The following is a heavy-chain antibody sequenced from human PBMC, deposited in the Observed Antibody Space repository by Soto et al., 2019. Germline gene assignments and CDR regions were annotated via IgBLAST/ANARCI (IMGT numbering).Heavy chain of an antibody. CDR3: ARDLIAAAGRGYYYYGMDV. Sequence: EVQLVESGGGLVQPGGSLRLSCVASGFTFSNYWMHWVRQAPGKGLVWVSRINSDGNSANYADSVKGRFTISRDNAKNTLSLQMNSLRAEDTAVYYCARDLIAAAGRGYYYYGMDVW. CDR1: GFTFSNYW. V-gene: IGHV3-74*01. D-gene: IGHD6-13*01. J-gene: IGHJ6*01. CDR2: INSDGNSA.